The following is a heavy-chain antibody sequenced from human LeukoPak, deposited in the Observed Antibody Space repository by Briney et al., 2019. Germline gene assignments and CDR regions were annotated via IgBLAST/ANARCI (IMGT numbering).Heavy chain of an antibody. Sequence: SVKVSCKASGGTFSSYAISWARQAPGQGLEWMGRIIPILGIPNYAQKFQGRVTITADKSTSTAYMELSSLRSEDTAVYYCASEFVDRYNWDDAPGRDYWGQGTLVTVSS. D-gene: IGHD1-20*01. CDR1: GGTFSSYA. J-gene: IGHJ4*02. CDR3: ASEFVDRYNWDDAPGRDY. V-gene: IGHV1-69*04. CDR2: IIPILGIP.